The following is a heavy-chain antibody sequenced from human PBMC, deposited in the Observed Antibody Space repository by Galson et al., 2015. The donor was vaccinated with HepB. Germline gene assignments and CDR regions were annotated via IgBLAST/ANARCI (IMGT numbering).Heavy chain of an antibody. V-gene: IGHV3-7*03. CDR2: IKQDGSEK. Sequence: SLRLSCAASGFTFSSYWMSWVRQAPGKGLEWVANIKQDGSEKYYVDSVKGRFTISRDNAKNSLYLQMNSLRAEDTAVYYCARLPSITFGGVIEYFDYWGQGTLVTVSS. J-gene: IGHJ4*02. CDR1: GFTFSSYW. D-gene: IGHD3-16*02. CDR3: ARLPSITFGGVIEYFDY.